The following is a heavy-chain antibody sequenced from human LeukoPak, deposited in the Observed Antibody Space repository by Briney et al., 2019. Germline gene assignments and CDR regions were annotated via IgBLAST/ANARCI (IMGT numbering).Heavy chain of an antibody. CDR3: ARVPGSYYVDFDY. Sequence: GGSLRLSCAASGFIFGDYHMNWVRQVPGKGLEWISYMSSTSTTIFYADSVKGRFTISRDNSKNTLYLQMNSLRAEDTAVYYCARVPGSYYVDFDYWGQGTLVTVSS. CDR2: MSSTSTTI. J-gene: IGHJ4*02. CDR1: GFIFGDYH. D-gene: IGHD3-10*01. V-gene: IGHV3-48*01.